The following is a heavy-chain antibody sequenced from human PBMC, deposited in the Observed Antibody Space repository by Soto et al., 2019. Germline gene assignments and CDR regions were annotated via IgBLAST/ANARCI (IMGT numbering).Heavy chain of an antibody. CDR3: ARVRDQLLFYYYGMDV. CDR2: ISSDGSNK. V-gene: IGHV3-30-3*01. D-gene: IGHD2-2*01. J-gene: IGHJ6*02. Sequence: PGGSLRLSCAASGFTFSSYAMHWVRQAPGKGLEWVAVISSDGSNKYYADSVKGRFTISRDNSKNTLYLQMNSLRAEDTAVYYCARVRDQLLFYYYGMDVWGQGTTVTVSS. CDR1: GFTFSSYA.